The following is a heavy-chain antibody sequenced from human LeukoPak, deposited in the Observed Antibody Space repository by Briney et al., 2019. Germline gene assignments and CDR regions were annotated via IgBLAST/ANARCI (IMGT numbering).Heavy chain of an antibody. V-gene: IGHV4-28*01. CDR3: ARIGPILGAAWVDY. CDR1: GYSISSNHW. CDR2: IFYAGST. Sequence: SETLSLTCAVSGYSISSNHWWGWIRQPPGKGLEWIGYIFYAGSTYYNPSLKSRVTMSVDTSKNQFSLRLSSVTAVDTAVYYCARIGPILGAAWVDYWGQGTLVTVSS. D-gene: IGHD3-3*02. J-gene: IGHJ4*02.